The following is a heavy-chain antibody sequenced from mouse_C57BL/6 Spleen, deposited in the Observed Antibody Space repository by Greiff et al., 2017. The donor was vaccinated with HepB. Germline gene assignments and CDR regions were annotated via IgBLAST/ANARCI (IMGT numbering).Heavy chain of an antibody. Sequence: VKLQQPGAELVMPGASVKLSCKASGYTFTSYWMHWVKQRPGQGLEWIGEIDPSDSYTNYNQKFKGKSTLTVDKSSSTAYMQLSSLTSEDSAVYYCASGGELYYFDYWGQGTTLTVSS. J-gene: IGHJ2*01. CDR2: IDPSDSYT. V-gene: IGHV1-69*01. CDR3: ASGGELYYFDY. CDR1: GYTFTSYW.